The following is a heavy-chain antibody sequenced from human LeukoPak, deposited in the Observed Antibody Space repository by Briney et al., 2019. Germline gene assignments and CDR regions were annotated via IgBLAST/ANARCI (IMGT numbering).Heavy chain of an antibody. CDR1: GFNYSRYW. D-gene: IGHD6-13*01. V-gene: IGHV3-74*01. Sequence: GGSLRHSYSVCGFNYSRYWMHELRQTPGRGLMWVSRINSDGSSTTYADSVKGRFTISRDNAKNTLYLQMNSLRAEDTAVYYPPRFIMLAAASFDPWGPGTLVTVSS. J-gene: IGHJ5*02. CDR3: PRFIMLAAASFDP. CDR2: INSDGSST.